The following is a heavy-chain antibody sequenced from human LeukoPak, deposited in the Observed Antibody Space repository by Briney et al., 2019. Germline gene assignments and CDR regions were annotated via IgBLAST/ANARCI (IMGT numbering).Heavy chain of an antibody. V-gene: IGHV3-64D*06. Sequence: GGSLRLSCSASGFTFSSYAMHWVRQAPGKGLEYVSAISSNGGSTYYADSVKGRFTISRDNSKNTLYLQMSSLRPEDTAVYYCVKDPTYYYGSGSSYFDYWGQGTLVTVSS. J-gene: IGHJ4*02. D-gene: IGHD3-10*01. CDR3: VKDPTYYYGSGSSYFDY. CDR2: ISSNGGST. CDR1: GFTFSSYA.